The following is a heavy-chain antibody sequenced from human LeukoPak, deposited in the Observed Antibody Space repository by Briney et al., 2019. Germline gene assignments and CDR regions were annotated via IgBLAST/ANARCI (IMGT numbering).Heavy chain of an antibody. J-gene: IGHJ6*03. Sequence: GGSLRLSCAASGFTFSSYGMHWVRQAPGKGLEWVAVISYGGSNKYYADSVKGRFTISRDNSKNTLYLQMNSLRAEDTAVYYCAKGLIADYYMDVWGKGTTVTVSS. CDR2: ISYGGSNK. CDR3: AKGLIADYYMDV. CDR1: GFTFSSYG. V-gene: IGHV3-30*18. D-gene: IGHD2-21*01.